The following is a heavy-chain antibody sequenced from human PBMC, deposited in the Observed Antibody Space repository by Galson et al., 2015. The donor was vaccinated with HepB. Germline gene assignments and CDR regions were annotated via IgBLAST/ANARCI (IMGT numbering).Heavy chain of an antibody. CDR3: ARHRLQSAPFSYYSYHYIDV. V-gene: IGHV4-30-4*01. D-gene: IGHD2-2*01. CDR1: GGSLSSGDYF. J-gene: IGHJ6*03. CDR2: IHYSGTT. Sequence: TLSLTCTVSGGSLSSGDYFWSWIRQTPGRGLEWIGYIHYSGTTYYNPSLKSRLSISADTSKKQFSLKLSSVTAADSAVYYCARHRLQSAPFSYYSYHYIDVWGKGSTVTVSS.